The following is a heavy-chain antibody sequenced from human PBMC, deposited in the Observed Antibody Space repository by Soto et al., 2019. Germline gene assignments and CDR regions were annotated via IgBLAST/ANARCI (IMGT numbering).Heavy chain of an antibody. CDR2: IYYSGST. D-gene: IGHD3-16*02. J-gene: IGHJ4*02. Sequence: PSETLSLTCTVSGGSISSSSYYWGWIRQPPGKGLEWIGSIYYSGSTYYNPSLKSRVTISVDTSKNQFSLKLSSVTAADTAVYYCARGFHDYIWGSYRHNFDYWGQGTRVTVSS. V-gene: IGHV4-39*01. CDR3: ARGFHDYIWGSYRHNFDY. CDR1: GGSISSSSYY.